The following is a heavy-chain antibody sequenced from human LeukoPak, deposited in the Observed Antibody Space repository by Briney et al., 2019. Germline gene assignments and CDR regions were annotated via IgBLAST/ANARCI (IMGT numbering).Heavy chain of an antibody. D-gene: IGHD2-2*01. CDR1: GGSISSYY. Sequence: SETLSLTCTVSGGSISSYYWSWIRQPPGRGLAWIGYIYYSGSTNYNPSLKSRVTISVDTSKNQFSLKLSSVTAADTAVYYCARGVASCYWRNCRSDAFDIWGQGTMVTVSS. V-gene: IGHV4-59*01. CDR3: ARGVASCYWRNCRSDAFDI. CDR2: IYYSGST. J-gene: IGHJ3*02.